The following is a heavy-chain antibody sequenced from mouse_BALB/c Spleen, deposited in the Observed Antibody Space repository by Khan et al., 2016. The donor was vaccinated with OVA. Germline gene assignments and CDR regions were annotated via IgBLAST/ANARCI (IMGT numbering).Heavy chain of an antibody. V-gene: IGHV5-15*02. CDR1: GFTFSDYG. Sequence: EVELVESGGGLVQPGGSRKLSCAASGFTFSDYGMAWIRQGPGKGPAWITFISSLAYNFYYADTVTGRFTISRQTAKHTLYREVNSLRSEDTAMYYCARGGTGGFAYWGQGTLVTVSA. J-gene: IGHJ3*01. CDR3: ARGGTGGFAY. D-gene: IGHD3-1*01. CDR2: ISSLAYNF.